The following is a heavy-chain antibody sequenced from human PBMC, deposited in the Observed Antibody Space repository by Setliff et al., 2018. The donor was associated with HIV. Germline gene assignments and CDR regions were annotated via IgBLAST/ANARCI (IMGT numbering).Heavy chain of an antibody. V-gene: IGHV4-59*01. CDR1: GLSMSYNY. CDR3: ASEKKAWSVSDSFYEY. D-gene: IGHD3-3*01. CDR2: VHYSGST. Sequence: SETLSLTCTVSGLSMSYNYWTWIRQSPGKGLEWIGYVHYSGSTRYNPSPKSRVTISVDTSEKKFSLKLTSMTATDTAVYYCASEKKAWSVSDSFYEYWGQGVPVTVSS. J-gene: IGHJ4*02.